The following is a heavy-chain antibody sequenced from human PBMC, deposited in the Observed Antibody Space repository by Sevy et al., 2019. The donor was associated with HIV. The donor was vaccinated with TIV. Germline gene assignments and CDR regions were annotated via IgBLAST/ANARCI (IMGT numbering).Heavy chain of an antibody. D-gene: IGHD3-22*01. CDR3: AKDYYDSSGYYPMDAFDI. CDR2: ISRSGRST. J-gene: IGHJ3*02. CDR1: GFTFSTYA. Sequence: GGSLRLSCAASGFTFSTYAMNWVRQAPGKGLEWVSSISRSGRSTYSADSVEGRFTISRDNFKNTLYLQMNSLRAEDTAVYYCAKDYYDSSGYYPMDAFDIWGQGTMVTVSS. V-gene: IGHV3-23*01.